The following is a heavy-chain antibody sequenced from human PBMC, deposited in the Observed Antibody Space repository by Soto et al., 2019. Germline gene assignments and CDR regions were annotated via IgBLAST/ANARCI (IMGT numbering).Heavy chain of an antibody. V-gene: IGHV1-46*03. CDR1: GYTFTSYY. CDR3: ARDYLTYYYLDY. J-gene: IGHJ4*02. CDR2: INPSGGST. D-gene: IGHD2-21*01. Sequence: ASVKVSCKASGYTFTSYYMHWVRQAPGQGLEWMGIINPSGGSTSYAQKFQGRVTMTRDTSASTVYMELSSLRSEDTAVYYCARDYLTYYYLDYWGQGTLVTVSS.